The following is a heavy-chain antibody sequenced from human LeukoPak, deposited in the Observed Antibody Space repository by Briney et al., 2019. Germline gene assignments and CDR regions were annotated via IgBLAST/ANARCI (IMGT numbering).Heavy chain of an antibody. CDR1: GGSFSGYY. D-gene: IGHD3-10*01. CDR2: INHNGST. V-gene: IGHV4-34*01. J-gene: IGHJ4*02. CDR3: ARAYPRSIVRGVIDY. Sequence: SETLSLTCAVYGGSFSGYYWSWIRQPPGKGLEWIGEINHNGSTNYNPSLKSRVTISVDTSKNQFSLKLSSVTAADTAVYYCARAYPRSIVRGVIDYWGQGTLVTVSS.